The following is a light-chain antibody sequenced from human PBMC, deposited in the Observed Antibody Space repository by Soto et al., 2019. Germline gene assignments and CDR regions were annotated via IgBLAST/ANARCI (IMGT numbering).Light chain of an antibody. V-gene: IGLV1-44*01. J-gene: IGLJ3*02. CDR2: SDN. CDR1: GSNIGTNT. Sequence: QSVLTQPPSASGTPGQWVTISCSGRGSNIGTNTVTWYQQLPGAAPRLLIYSDNQRPSGVPARFSGSKSGTSASLAISGLQSEDEADYYCAAWDVRFVVFGGGTKVTVL. CDR3: AAWDVRFVV.